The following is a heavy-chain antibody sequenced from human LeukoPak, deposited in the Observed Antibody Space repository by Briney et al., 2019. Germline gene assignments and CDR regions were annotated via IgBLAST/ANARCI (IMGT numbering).Heavy chain of an antibody. V-gene: IGHV4-59*01. J-gene: IGHJ6*03. CDR1: GGSSSSYY. Sequence: SETLSLTCTVSGGSSSSYYWSWIRQPPGKGLEWIGYIYYSGSTNYNPSLKSRVTISVDTSKNQFSLKLSSVTAADTAVYYCAGGYDILTGYYKRPSYYYYYYMDVWGKGTTVTVSS. CDR2: IYYSGST. D-gene: IGHD3-9*01. CDR3: AGGYDILTGYYKRPSYYYYYYMDV.